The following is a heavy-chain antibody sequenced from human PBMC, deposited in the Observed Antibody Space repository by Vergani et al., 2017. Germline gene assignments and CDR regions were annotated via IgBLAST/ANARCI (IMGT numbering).Heavy chain of an antibody. CDR1: GFPFSSFA. V-gene: IGHV3-23*01. D-gene: IGHD3-16*02. CDR2: ISGSGDNR. J-gene: IGHJ3*02. CDR3: AKSESYTLFYAFDM. Sequence: EVQLLESGGGSVQPGGSLRLSCAASGFPFSSFAMAWVRQAPGKGLEWVSAISGSGDNRYYADTVKGRFTISRDNSKNTLHLQRNSLRTEDTALYFCAKSESYTLFYAFDMWGQGTKVTVSS.